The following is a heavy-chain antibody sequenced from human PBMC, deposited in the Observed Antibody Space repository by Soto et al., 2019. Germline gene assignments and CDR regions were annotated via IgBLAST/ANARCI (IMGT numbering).Heavy chain of an antibody. J-gene: IGHJ6*02. Sequence: GESLKISCKGSGYSFTSYWISWVRQMPGKGLEWMGRIDPSDSYTNYSPSFQGHVTISADKSISTAYLQWSSLKASDTAMYYCASFEAAAGKNYYYYGMDVWGQGTTVTVSS. CDR1: GYSFTSYW. CDR2: IDPSDSYT. CDR3: ASFEAAAGKNYYYYGMDV. V-gene: IGHV5-10-1*01. D-gene: IGHD6-13*01.